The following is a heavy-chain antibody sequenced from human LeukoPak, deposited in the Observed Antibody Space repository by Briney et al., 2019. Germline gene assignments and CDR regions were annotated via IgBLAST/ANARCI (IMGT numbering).Heavy chain of an antibody. CDR2: MYHRGSR. V-gene: IGHV4-39*02. Sequence: SETLSLTCSISGDSFTRSTYYWGWIRQTPRKGLGWIATMYHRGSRYYNPSLESRVTMSIDANRFSLKLRSVTATDSGVYYCARLPGLYSNDFDKWGRGALVIVSS. D-gene: IGHD1-1*01. CDR1: GDSFTRSTYY. CDR3: ARLPGLYSNDFDK. J-gene: IGHJ4*02.